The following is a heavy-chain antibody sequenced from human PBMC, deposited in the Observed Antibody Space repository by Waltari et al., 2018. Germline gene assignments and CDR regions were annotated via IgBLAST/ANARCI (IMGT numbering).Heavy chain of an antibody. D-gene: IGHD3-10*01. CDR3: VVGSSFDY. CDR2: IYPGDSDT. CDR1: GYSFTTTW. V-gene: IGHV5-51*01. J-gene: IGHJ4*02. Sequence: EVQVVQSGAEVKKPGESLKISCEGSGYSFTTTWIGRVRQMPGKGLEWMGIIYPGDSDTRYSPSFQGQVTISADKSINTAYLQWSTLKASDTAMYYCVVGSSFDYWGQGTLVTVSS.